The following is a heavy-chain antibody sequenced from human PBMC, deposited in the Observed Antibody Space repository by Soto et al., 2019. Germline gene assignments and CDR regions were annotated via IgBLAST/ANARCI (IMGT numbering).Heavy chain of an antibody. Sequence: EVQLVESGGGLIQPGGSLRLSCAVSGFTVSNNYMSWVRQAPGQGLEVVSVIYSGGYTAYGDSVKGRVTISRDNSKNTLYLQMNSLRADDTAVYYCARDGGRHSGGIDYWGPGTQVTVSS. J-gene: IGHJ4*02. CDR1: GFTVSNNY. CDR2: IYSGGYT. V-gene: IGHV3-53*01. CDR3: ARDGGRHSGGIDY. D-gene: IGHD1-26*01.